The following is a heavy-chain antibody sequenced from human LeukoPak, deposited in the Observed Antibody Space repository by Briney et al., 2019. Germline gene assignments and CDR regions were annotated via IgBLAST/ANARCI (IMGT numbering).Heavy chain of an antibody. Sequence: ASVKVSCKASGYTFTGYYMHWVRQAPGQGLEWMGWINPNSGGTNYAQKFQGRVTMTRDTSISTAYMELSRLRSDDTAAYYCARTPPYYYDSSGRVDYWGQGTLVTVSS. J-gene: IGHJ4*02. CDR3: ARTPPYYYDSSGRVDY. CDR2: INPNSGGT. V-gene: IGHV1-2*02. CDR1: GYTFTGYY. D-gene: IGHD3-22*01.